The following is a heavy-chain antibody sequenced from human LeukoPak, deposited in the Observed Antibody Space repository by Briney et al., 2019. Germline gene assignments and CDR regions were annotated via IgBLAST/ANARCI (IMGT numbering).Heavy chain of an antibody. CDR3: ARDGHNGYSYGTYFDY. V-gene: IGHV1-69*04. Sequence: SVKVSCKASGGTFSSYTISWVRQAPGQGLEWMGRIIPILGIANYAQKFQGRVTITADKSTSTAYMELSSLRSEDTAVYYCARDGHNGYSYGTYFDYWGQGTLVTVSS. D-gene: IGHD5-18*01. CDR2: IIPILGIA. J-gene: IGHJ4*02. CDR1: GGTFSSYT.